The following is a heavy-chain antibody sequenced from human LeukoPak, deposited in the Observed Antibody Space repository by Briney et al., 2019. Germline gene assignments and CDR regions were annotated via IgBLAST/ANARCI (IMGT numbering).Heavy chain of an antibody. Sequence: SETLSLTCTVSGGSISSSSYYWGWIRQPPGKGLEWIGSIYYSGSTYYNPSLKSRVTTSVDTSKNQFSLKLSSVTAADTAVYYCARARSGLDYWGQGTLVTVSS. CDR2: IYYSGST. D-gene: IGHD2-15*01. CDR3: ARARSGLDY. V-gene: IGHV4-39*07. J-gene: IGHJ4*02. CDR1: GGSISSSSYY.